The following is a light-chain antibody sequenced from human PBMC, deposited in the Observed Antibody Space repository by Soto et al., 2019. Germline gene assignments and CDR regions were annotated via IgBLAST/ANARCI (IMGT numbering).Light chain of an antibody. V-gene: IGLV2-11*01. J-gene: IGLJ3*02. CDR1: TGDVGGYNF. CDR2: DAS. CDR3: CSYAGSFTWV. Sequence: QSALTQSRSVSGSPGQSVTISCTGTTGDVGGYNFVSWYQLHPGKAPRLMIYDASKRPSGVPDRFSASKSGNTASLTISGLQAEDEADYYCCSYAGSFTWVFGGGTKLTVL.